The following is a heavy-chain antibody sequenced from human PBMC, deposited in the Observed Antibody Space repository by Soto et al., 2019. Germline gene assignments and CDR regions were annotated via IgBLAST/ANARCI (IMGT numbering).Heavy chain of an antibody. V-gene: IGHV4-59*01. Sequence: PSETLSLTCTVSGGSLSSYYWTWIRQSPGKGLEWIGYVYFSGNTNYNPSLKSRDTISIDTSKNQFSLRLASVTAADTAFYYCGSVRPSGYVLSWGQGTLVTVSS. D-gene: IGHD6-25*01. J-gene: IGHJ5*02. CDR1: GGSLSSYY. CDR2: VYFSGNT. CDR3: GSVRPSGYVLS.